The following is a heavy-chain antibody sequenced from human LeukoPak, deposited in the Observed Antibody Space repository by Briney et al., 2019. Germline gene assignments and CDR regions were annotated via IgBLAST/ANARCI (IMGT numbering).Heavy chain of an antibody. CDR2: ITGNGGTI. V-gene: IGHV3-9*03. J-gene: IGHJ4*02. Sequence: AGRSLRLSCAASGFSFDDYAMHWVRQAPGEGLEWVSGITGNGGTIAYADSVKGRFTVSRDNAKSSLYLQMSSLRAEDMALYYCVRESGSYYFDYWGQGTLVTVSS. CDR1: GFSFDDYA. D-gene: IGHD3-22*01. CDR3: VRESGSYYFDY.